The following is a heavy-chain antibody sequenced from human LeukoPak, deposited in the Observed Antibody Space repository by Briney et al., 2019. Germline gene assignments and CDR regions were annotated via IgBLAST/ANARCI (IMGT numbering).Heavy chain of an antibody. CDR3: AQTTGWPGFDF. CDR2: IYDGRDT. V-gene: IGHV4-59*08. CDR1: GASISRRY. Sequence: SETLSLTCSASGASISRRYWSWIRQSPGRTLEWIGHIYDGRDTKYNPSLTSRVTISVDTSRNQFSLSLTSVTAADTAIYYCAQTTGWPGFDFWGPGALVTVSS. D-gene: IGHD6-19*01. J-gene: IGHJ4*02.